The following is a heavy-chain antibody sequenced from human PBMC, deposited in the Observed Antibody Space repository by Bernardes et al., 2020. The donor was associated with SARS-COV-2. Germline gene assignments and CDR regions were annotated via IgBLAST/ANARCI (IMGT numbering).Heavy chain of an antibody. D-gene: IGHD2-15*01. V-gene: IGHV3-23*01. J-gene: IGHJ4*02. CDR1: GFIFSRNA. CDR3: AKEGDIVVVVAATWGYYFDY. Sequence: GGSLRLSCAASGFIFSRNAMTWVRQAPGKGLEWVSGISGSGGSTYYADSVQGRFTISRDNFKNTLYLHMSSLRAEDTAVYYCAKEGDIVVVVAATWGYYFDYWGQGTLVTVSS. CDR2: ISGSGGST.